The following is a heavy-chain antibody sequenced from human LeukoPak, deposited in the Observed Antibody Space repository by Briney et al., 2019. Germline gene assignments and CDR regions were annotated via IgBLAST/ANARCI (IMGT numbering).Heavy chain of an antibody. CDR1: GFTFSSYG. CDR2: ISYDGSNT. J-gene: IGHJ4*02. Sequence: GRSLRLSCAASGFTFSSYGMHWVRQAPGKGLEWVAVISYDGSNTYYADSVQGRFTISRDNSKNTLYLQMNSLRAEDTAVYYCAKDLHYYDSSGYYYEGYWGQGTLVSVSS. V-gene: IGHV3-30*18. CDR3: AKDLHYYDSSGYYYEGY. D-gene: IGHD3-22*01.